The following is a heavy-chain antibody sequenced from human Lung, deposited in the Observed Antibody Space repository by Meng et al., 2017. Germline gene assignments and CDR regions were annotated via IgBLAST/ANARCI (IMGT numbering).Heavy chain of an antibody. CDR3: ARFDISSSGRGDY. CDR2: IFHSGST. Sequence: QVQLQVSGPGLVKPSGTLSLTCAVSGGSITSSTWWSWVRQTPGKGLEWFGEIFHSGSTNNNPPLESRVTISVDKSKNQFSLKVYSVTAADTATYYCARFDISSSGRGDYWGQGILVTVSS. CDR1: GGSITSSTW. D-gene: IGHD1-26*01. V-gene: IGHV4-4*02. J-gene: IGHJ4*02.